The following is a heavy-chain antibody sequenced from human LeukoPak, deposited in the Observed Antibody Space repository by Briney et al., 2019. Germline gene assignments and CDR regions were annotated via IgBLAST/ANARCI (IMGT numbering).Heavy chain of an antibody. J-gene: IGHJ4*02. CDR2: ISAYNGNT. D-gene: IGHD6-19*01. CDR3: ARSDGGWFFYYFDH. V-gene: IGHV1-18*01. CDR1: GYTFTSYG. Sequence: GASVKVSCKASGYTFTSYGISWVRQAPGQGLEWMGWISAYNGNTNYAQKLQGRVTMTTDTSTSTAYMELRSLRSDDTAVYFCARSDGGWFFYYFDHWGQGTLVTVSS.